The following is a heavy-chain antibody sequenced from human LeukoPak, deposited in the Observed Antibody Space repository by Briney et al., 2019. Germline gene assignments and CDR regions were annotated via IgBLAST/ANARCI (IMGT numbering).Heavy chain of an antibody. D-gene: IGHD3-10*01. CDR1: GIRFSGYW. CDR2: ITSRSSSI. Sequence: GGSLRLSCAASGIRFSGYWMHWIRQAPGKGLEWVSYITSRSSSIYYADSVKGRFTISRDNAQNSLYLQMNSLRDEDTAVYYCARDSRFGKLLIPYFDYWGQGTLVTVSS. J-gene: IGHJ4*02. CDR3: ARDSRFGKLLIPYFDY. V-gene: IGHV3-48*02.